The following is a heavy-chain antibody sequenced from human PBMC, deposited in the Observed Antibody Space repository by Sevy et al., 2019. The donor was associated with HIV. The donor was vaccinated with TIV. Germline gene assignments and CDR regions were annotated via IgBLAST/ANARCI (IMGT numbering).Heavy chain of an antibody. CDR2: TYYKSKWYN. Sequence: SQTLSLTCAISGDSVSTYSAAWNWIRQSPSRGLEWLGRTYYKSKWYNDYALSVKSRISINPDTPKNQIFLQLNSVTAEDTAVYYCARESLWFFFHFDYRSQGTLGTVSS. D-gene: IGHD3-10*01. V-gene: IGHV6-1*01. CDR3: ARESLWFFFHFDY. J-gene: IGHJ4*02. CDR1: GDSVSTYSAA.